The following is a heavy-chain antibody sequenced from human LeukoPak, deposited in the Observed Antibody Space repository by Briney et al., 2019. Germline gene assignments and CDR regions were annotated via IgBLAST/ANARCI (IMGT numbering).Heavy chain of an antibody. CDR3: ARGRATVTTHWVDP. CDR1: GYPFINYD. V-gene: IGHV1-8*03. Sequence: GASVTVSCKASGYPFINYDINWVRQATGQGLEWMGWMNPTSGNTDYAQKFQGRVTITRNTSISTAYMELSSLRSEDTAVYYWARGRATVTTHWVDPWGQGTLVTVSS. J-gene: IGHJ5*02. CDR2: MNPTSGNT. D-gene: IGHD4-11*01.